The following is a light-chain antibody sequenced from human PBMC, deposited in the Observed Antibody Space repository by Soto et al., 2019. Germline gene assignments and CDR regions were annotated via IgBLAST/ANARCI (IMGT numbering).Light chain of an antibody. Sequence: ETVMTQSPATLSVSPGERATLSCRASQSVGSNLAWFQQKPGQAPRLLIYGASTRATGIPARFSGSGSGTEFTLTISGLQSEDFAVYYCQQYDRWPETFGQGTRVDIK. CDR3: QQYDRWPET. V-gene: IGKV3-15*01. CDR1: QSVGSN. J-gene: IGKJ1*01. CDR2: GAS.